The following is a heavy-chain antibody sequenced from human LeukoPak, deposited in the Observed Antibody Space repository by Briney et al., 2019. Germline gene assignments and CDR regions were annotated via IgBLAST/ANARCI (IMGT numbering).Heavy chain of an antibody. Sequence: SETLSLTCTVSGGSISSYYWSWIRQPPGKGLEWIGYIYYSGSTNYNPSLKGRVTISVDTSKNQFSLKLSSVTAADTAVYYCARGRYSSSPPGYYFDYWGQGTLVTVSS. V-gene: IGHV4-59*01. J-gene: IGHJ4*02. CDR1: GGSISSYY. CDR2: IYYSGST. D-gene: IGHD6-6*01. CDR3: ARGRYSSSPPGYYFDY.